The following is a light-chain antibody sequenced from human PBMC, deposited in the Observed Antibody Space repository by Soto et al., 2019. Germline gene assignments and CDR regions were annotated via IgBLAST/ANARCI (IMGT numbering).Light chain of an antibody. J-gene: IGKJ1*01. CDR2: AES. Sequence: DIQMTQSPSSLSASVGDRVTITCRASKSISSYLNWYQQKPGKAPKLLIYAESSLQSGVPSRFSGSGSGTDFTLTISSLQPEDFATYYCQQSYSTPRTFGQGTKV. CDR3: QQSYSTPRT. V-gene: IGKV1-39*01. CDR1: KSISSY.